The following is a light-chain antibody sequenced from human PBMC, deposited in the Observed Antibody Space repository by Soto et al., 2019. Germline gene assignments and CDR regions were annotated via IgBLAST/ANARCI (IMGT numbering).Light chain of an antibody. CDR2: GAS. CDR3: QQYNSGPPIT. J-gene: IGKJ5*01. V-gene: IGKV3-15*01. Sequence: EIVMTQSPGTLSVSPGEGATLFCRASQSVRTKLAWYQQRAGQAPRLLMYGASTRATGIPDRFSGSGSGTEFTLTISSLKSEDFAVYYCQQYNSGPPITFGQGTRLESK. CDR1: QSVRTK.